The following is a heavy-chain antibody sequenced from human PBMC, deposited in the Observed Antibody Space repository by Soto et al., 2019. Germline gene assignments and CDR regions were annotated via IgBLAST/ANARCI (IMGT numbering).Heavy chain of an antibody. D-gene: IGHD6-19*01. CDR1: GFTVSGMF. CDR2: IYPAGPT. V-gene: IGHV3-53*01. CDR3: ARDADSSGLHY. Sequence: GSLRLSCAASGFTVSGMFMNWVRQAPGKGLEWVSVIYPAGPTYYADSVKGRFTISRDNSKNTLFLQLNNLRAEDTAVYYCARDADSSGLHYWGQGSLVTVSS. J-gene: IGHJ4*02.